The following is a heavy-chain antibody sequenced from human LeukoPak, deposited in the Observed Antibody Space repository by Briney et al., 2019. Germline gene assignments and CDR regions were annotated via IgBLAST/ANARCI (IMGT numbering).Heavy chain of an antibody. V-gene: IGHV4-31*03. J-gene: IGHJ4*02. CDR2: IYHSGST. D-gene: IGHD5-12*01. Sequence: SETLSLTCTVSGGSIGSGGYYWSWIRQHPGKGLEWIGYIYHSGSTYYNPSLKGRVTLSVDTSKNQFSLRVNSVTVADTAVYYCARGTTDGYSYGRFDSWGQGTLVTVSS. CDR3: ARGTTDGYSYGRFDS. CDR1: GGSIGSGGYY.